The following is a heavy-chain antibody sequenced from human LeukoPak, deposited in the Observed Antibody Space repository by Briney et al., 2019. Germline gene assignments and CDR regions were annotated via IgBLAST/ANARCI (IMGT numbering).Heavy chain of an antibody. V-gene: IGHV4-31*03. CDR2: IYYSGST. J-gene: IGHJ5*02. CDR3: AREGPDDYSNSWFDP. D-gene: IGHD4-11*01. CDR1: GGSISSGGYY. Sequence: PSETLSLTCTVSGGSISSGGYYWSWIRQHPGKGLEWIGYIYYSGSTYYNPSLKSRVTISVDTSKNQFSLKLSSVTAADTAVYYCAREGPDDYSNSWFDPWGQGTLVTVSS.